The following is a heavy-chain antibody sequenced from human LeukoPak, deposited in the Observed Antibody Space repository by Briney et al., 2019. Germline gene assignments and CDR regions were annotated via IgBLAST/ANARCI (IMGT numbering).Heavy chain of an antibody. D-gene: IGHD2-2*01. CDR2: INPNSGGT. CDR3: ASVVSQLPYYYYYMDV. V-gene: IGHV1-2*02. Sequence: ASVKVSCKASGYTFTGYYMHWVRQAPGQGLEWMGWINPNSGGTNYAQKLQGRVTMTTDTSTSTAYMELRSLRSDDTAVYYCASVVSQLPYYYYYMDVWGKGTTVTVSS. J-gene: IGHJ6*03. CDR1: GYTFTGYY.